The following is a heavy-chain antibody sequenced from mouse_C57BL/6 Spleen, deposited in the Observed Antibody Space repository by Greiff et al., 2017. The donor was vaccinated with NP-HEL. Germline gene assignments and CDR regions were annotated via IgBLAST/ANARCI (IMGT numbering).Heavy chain of an antibody. Sequence: EVQLQQSGAELVKPGASVKLSCTASGFNIKDYYMHWVKQRTEQGLEWIGRIDPEDGETKYAPKFKGKATITADTSSNTAYLQLSSLTSEDTAVYYCARITTVVDWYFDVWGTGTTVTVSS. D-gene: IGHD1-1*01. CDR2: IDPEDGET. J-gene: IGHJ1*03. CDR1: GFNIKDYY. CDR3: ARITTVVDWYFDV. V-gene: IGHV14-2*01.